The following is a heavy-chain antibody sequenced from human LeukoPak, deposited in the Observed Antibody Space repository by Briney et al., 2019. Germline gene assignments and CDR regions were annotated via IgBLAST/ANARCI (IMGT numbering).Heavy chain of an antibody. J-gene: IGHJ4*02. Sequence: ASVKVSCKVSGYTLTELSMHWVRQAPGKGLEWMGGFDPEDGETIYAQKFQGRVTMTEDTSTDTAYMELSSLRSEDTAVYYCATAWYSSSWFDYWGQGTLVTVSS. V-gene: IGHV1-24*01. D-gene: IGHD6-13*01. CDR3: ATAWYSSSWFDY. CDR2: FDPEDGET. CDR1: GYTLTELS.